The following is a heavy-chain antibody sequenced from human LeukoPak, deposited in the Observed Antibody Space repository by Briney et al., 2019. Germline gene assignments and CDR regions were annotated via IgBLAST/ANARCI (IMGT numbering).Heavy chain of an antibody. CDR3: ARGMIRLRSWYSGGAFDI. V-gene: IGHV3-64*01. CDR2: ISSNGDRS. CDR1: GFTFSNFA. J-gene: IGHJ3*02. Sequence: GGSLRLSCAASGFTFSNFAMHWVRQAPGKGLEYVSAISSNGDRSYYANSVKGRFTISRDNSKNTLYLQMGSLRAEDMAVYYCARGMIRLRSWYSGGAFDIWGQGTMVTVSS. D-gene: IGHD6-13*01.